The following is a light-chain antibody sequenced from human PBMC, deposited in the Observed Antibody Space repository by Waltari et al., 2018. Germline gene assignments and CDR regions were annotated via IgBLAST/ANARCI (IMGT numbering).Light chain of an antibody. Sequence: IVLTQSPATLSLFPGERDPLSCRASQSIHKYLAWYQQKPGQAPRLLIYDTSSRATGISARFSGSGFGTDFTLTISSLEPEDFAVYYCQQRRSWPLTFGGGTKVEIK. CDR1: QSIHKY. V-gene: IGKV3-11*01. CDR3: QQRRSWPLT. J-gene: IGKJ4*01. CDR2: DTS.